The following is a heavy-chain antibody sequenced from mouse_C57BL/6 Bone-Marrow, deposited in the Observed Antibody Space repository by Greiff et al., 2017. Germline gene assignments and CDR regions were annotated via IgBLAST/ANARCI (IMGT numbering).Heavy chain of an antibody. CDR2: IDPENGDT. Sequence: EVQLQQSGAELVRPGASVKLSCTASGFNIKDDYMHWVKQRPEQGLEWIGWIDPENGDTEYASKFQGKATITADTSSNTAYRQLSSLTSEDTAVYYCTTLYGNYSYYFDYWGQGTTLTVSS. CDR1: GFNIKDDY. V-gene: IGHV14-4*01. D-gene: IGHD2-1*01. J-gene: IGHJ2*01. CDR3: TTLYGNYSYYFDY.